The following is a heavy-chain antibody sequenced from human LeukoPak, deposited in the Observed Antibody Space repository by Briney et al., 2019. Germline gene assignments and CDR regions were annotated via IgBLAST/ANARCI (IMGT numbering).Heavy chain of an antibody. J-gene: IGHJ6*03. CDR2: MYHSGST. CDR1: NYSISTDYY. Sequence: SETLSLTCTVSNYSISTDYYWGWIRQPPGKGLEWIGTMYHSGSTYYNPSLKSRVTISVDTSKNQFSLKLSSVTAADTAVYYCSRDAYSYDSGSPGGGYYYYYMDVWGKGTTVIISS. D-gene: IGHD3-10*01. CDR3: SRDAYSYDSGSPGGGYYYYYMDV. V-gene: IGHV4-38-2*02.